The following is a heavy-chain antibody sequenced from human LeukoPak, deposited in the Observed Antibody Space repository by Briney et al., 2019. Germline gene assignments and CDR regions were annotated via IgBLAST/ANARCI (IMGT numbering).Heavy chain of an antibody. D-gene: IGHD4-17*01. CDR3: ARGFGTTVDY. CDR1: GGSISSYF. V-gene: IGHV4-59*01. J-gene: IGHJ4*02. CDR2: IYYSGST. Sequence: SETLSLTCTVSGGSISSYFWSWIRQPPGMGLEWIGYIYYSGSTNYNPSLKSRVTISVDTSKNQFSLKLSSVTAADTAVYYCARGFGTTVDYWGQGTLVTVSS.